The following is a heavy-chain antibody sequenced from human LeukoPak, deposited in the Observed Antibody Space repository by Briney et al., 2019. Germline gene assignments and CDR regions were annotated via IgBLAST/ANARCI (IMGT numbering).Heavy chain of an antibody. V-gene: IGHV1-69*13. J-gene: IGHJ6*03. CDR2: IIPIFGTA. CDR3: ARGRGLYYYYYMDV. Sequence: SVKVSCKASGYTFTSHGISWVRQAPGQGLEWMGGIIPIFGTANYAQKFQGRVTITADESTSTAYMELRSLRSDDTAVYYCARGRGLYYYYYMDVWGKGTTVTVSS. D-gene: IGHD1-26*01. CDR1: GYTFTSHG.